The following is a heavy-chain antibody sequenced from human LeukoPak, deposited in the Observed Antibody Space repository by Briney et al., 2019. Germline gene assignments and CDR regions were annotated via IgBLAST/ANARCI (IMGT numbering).Heavy chain of an antibody. Sequence: GGSLRLSCAASGFRFSNYETNWVRQTPGKGLGWVSYMSSSGSMTWYADSVKGRFTISRDNAKRSLYLQMNSLRVEDTAVYYCAKLDALPYFDSWGQGTLVTVSS. D-gene: IGHD3/OR15-3a*01. CDR3: AKLDALPYFDS. V-gene: IGHV3-48*03. CDR2: MSSSGSMT. CDR1: GFRFSNYE. J-gene: IGHJ4*02.